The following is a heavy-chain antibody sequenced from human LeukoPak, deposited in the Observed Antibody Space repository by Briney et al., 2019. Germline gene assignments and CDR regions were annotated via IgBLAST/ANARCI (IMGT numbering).Heavy chain of an antibody. CDR3: AKDVVFGLYSSSSGGYFDY. D-gene: IGHD6-6*01. J-gene: IGHJ4*02. V-gene: IGHV3-23*01. CDR1: GFTFSSYA. Sequence: PGGSLRLSCAASGFTFSSYAMSWVRQAPGKRLEWVSAISGSGGSTYYADSVKGRFTISRDNSKNTLYLQMNSLRAEDTAVYYCAKDVVFGLYSSSSGGYFDYWGQGTLVTVSS. CDR2: ISGSGGST.